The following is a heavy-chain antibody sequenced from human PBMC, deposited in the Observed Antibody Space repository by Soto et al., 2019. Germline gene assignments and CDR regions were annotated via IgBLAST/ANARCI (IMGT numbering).Heavy chain of an antibody. J-gene: IGHJ3*02. CDR2: IHSGGIT. V-gene: IGHV3-53*01. D-gene: IGHD3-10*01. CDR3: ARDWAKGFGDLLGAFDI. Sequence: GGSLRLSCAASGFTVSISYMSWLRQAAGKGPEWVSVIHSGGITYYADSVKGRFTISRDNSKNTLYLQMNSLRAEDTAVYYCARDWAKGFGDLLGAFDIWGQGTMVTVSS. CDR1: GFTVSISY.